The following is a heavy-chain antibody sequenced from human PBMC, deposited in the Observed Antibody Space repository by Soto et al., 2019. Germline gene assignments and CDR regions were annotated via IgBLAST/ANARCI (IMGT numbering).Heavy chain of an antibody. CDR2: IHHSGST. Sequence: SETLSLTCTAYGESFNGYYWSWNRQPPGKGLEWIGEIHHSGSTNYNPSLKSRVTFSIDTSKRQFSLKVRSVTAADTAVYYCARGKRGSSWYRGEEKYYYYGMDVWGQGTPVTVSS. CDR1: GESFNGYY. D-gene: IGHD6-13*01. V-gene: IGHV4-34*01. CDR3: ARGKRGSSWYRGEEKYYYYGMDV. J-gene: IGHJ6*02.